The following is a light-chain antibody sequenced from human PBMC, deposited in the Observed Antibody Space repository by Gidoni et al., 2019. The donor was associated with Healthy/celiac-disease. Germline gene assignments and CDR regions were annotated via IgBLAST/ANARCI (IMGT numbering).Light chain of an antibody. CDR2: AAS. CDR1: QSISSY. J-gene: IGKJ2*01. Sequence: DIQMTQSPSSLSASVGDRVTITCRASQSISSYLNWYQQKPGKAPKLLIYAASSLQSGVPSRFRGSVSGTAFPLTISSLHPEDFAPSSCQQSYSTPSTFGQGPKLEIK. V-gene: IGKV1-39*01. CDR3: QQSYSTPST.